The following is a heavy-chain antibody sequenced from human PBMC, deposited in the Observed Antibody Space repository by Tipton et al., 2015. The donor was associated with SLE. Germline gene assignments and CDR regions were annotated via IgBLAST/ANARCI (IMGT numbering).Heavy chain of an antibody. J-gene: IGHJ4*02. D-gene: IGHD7-27*01. CDR2: INYSGDT. CDR3: ARCETNWGRGGFDY. V-gene: IGHV4-59*01. CDR1: GGSISRYY. Sequence: PGLVKPSETLSLTCTVSGGSISRYYWNWIRQPPGKGLQWIGYINYSGDTDHNPSLKSRVTISVDTSKNQFSLKLRSVTAADTAVYYCARCETNWGRGGFDYWGQGNLVTVSS.